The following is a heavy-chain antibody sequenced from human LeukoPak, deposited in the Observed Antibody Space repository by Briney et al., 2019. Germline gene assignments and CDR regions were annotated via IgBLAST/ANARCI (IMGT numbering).Heavy chain of an antibody. CDR3: ARDVDGYHKYFNY. V-gene: IGHV5-51*01. J-gene: IGHJ4*02. Sequence: GESLKISCKGSGYRFTSSWIGWVRQMPGKGLEWMGIIYPGDSDIRYSPSFQGQVTISADKSISTAYLQWSSLKASDTAIYYCARDVDGYHKYFNYWGQGTLVTVSS. CDR2: IYPGDSDI. D-gene: IGHD6-25*01. CDR1: GYRFTSSW.